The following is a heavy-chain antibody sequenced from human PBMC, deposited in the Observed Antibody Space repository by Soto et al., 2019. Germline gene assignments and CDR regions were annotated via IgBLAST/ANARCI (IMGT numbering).Heavy chain of an antibody. V-gene: IGHV1-58*01. J-gene: IGHJ6*02. CDR1: GFTFTSSA. CDR2: IVVGSGNT. D-gene: IGHD3-10*01. Sequence: ASVKVSCKASGFTFTSSAVQWVRQARGQRLEWIGWIVVGSGNTNYAQKFQERVTITRDMSTSTAYMELSSLRSEDTAVYYCAVPGEGIQTYYYYYGMDVWGQGTTVTVSS. CDR3: AVPGEGIQTYYYYYGMDV.